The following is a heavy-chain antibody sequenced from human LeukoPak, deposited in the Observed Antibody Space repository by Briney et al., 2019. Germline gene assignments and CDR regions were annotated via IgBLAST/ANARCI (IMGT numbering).Heavy chain of an antibody. V-gene: IGHV3-23*01. J-gene: IGHJ2*01. CDR3: ASCRRTYWYFDL. Sequence: HTGGSLRLSCAASGFTFSSYVMNWVRQAPGKGLEWVSGISSGGNTYYADSVKGRFTISSDNSKTTLYLQMNSLRAEDTAVYYCASCRRTYWYFDLWGRGTLVTVS. CDR1: GFTFSSYV. CDR2: ISSGGNT.